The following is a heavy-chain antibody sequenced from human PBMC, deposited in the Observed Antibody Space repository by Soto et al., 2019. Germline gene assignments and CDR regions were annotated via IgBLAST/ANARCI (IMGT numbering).Heavy chain of an antibody. CDR3: SRDGGDSSSCYFDY. Sequence: SQTLSLPCAISGDRVSSNSAAWNWVRQSPSRGLEWLGRTYYRSKWNNDYAVSVKRRITSNPNTSKNQSSLQLNAVTPEDTAVYYCSRDGGDSSSCYFDYWGQGTLVTVSS. V-gene: IGHV6-1*01. CDR2: TYYRSKWNN. D-gene: IGHD6-13*01. J-gene: IGHJ4*02. CDR1: GDRVSSNSAA.